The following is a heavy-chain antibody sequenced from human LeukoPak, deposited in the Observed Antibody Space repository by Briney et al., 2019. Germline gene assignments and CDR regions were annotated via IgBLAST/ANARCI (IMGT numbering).Heavy chain of an antibody. CDR1: GFSFSNYG. J-gene: IGHJ4*02. D-gene: IGHD2-2*03. Sequence: GRSLRLSCAASGFSFSNYGMHWVRQAPGKGLEWVAVISSDGSNEYCADSVKGRFTISRDNSKNTPYLQMDSLRAEDTAVYYCAKDGYCGSTSCYPLHFHSWGQGTLVTVSS. CDR3: AKDGYCGSTSCYPLHFHS. V-gene: IGHV3-30*18. CDR2: ISSDGSNE.